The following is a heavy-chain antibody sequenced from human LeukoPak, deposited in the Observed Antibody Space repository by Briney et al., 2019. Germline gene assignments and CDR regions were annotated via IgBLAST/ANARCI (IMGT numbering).Heavy chain of an antibody. V-gene: IGHV3-33*06. CDR3: AKDKGSGWYVGFDY. CDR2: IWYDGSNK. D-gene: IGHD6-19*01. Sequence: GRSLRLSCAASGFTFSSYGMHWVRQAPGKGLEWVAVIWYDGSNKYYADSVKGRFTISRDNSKNTLYLQMNSLRAEDTAVYDCAKDKGSGWYVGFDYWGQGTLVTVSS. CDR1: GFTFSSYG. J-gene: IGHJ4*02.